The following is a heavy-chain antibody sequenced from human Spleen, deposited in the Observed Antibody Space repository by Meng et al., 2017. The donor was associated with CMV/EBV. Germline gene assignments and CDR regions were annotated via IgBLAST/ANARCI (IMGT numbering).Heavy chain of an antibody. CDR3: AKQSTSGSFLMLDY. J-gene: IGHJ4*02. Sequence: GESLKISCAASGFTVSTSYMSWVRQAPGKGLEWVSAIFSGGSTYYADSVKGRFTISRDNSKNTLYLQMSSLRADDTAVYYCAKQSTSGSFLMLDYWGQGTLVTVSS. CDR1: GFTVSTSY. CDR2: IFSGGST. D-gene: IGHD1-26*01. V-gene: IGHV3-66*02.